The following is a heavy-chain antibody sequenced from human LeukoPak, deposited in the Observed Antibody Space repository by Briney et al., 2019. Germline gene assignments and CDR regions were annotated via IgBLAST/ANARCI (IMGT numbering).Heavy chain of an antibody. Sequence: SVRVSCKASGGSFGSNAISWVRQAPGQGLEWMGGIIPMFGSPNYAQQFQGRPTVTADESTSTVYMDLNSLRSEDTAVYYCARPHCSGGTCRYYVAHWGQGTLVTVSS. CDR1: GGSFGSNA. V-gene: IGHV1-69*13. CDR2: IIPMFGSP. D-gene: IGHD2-15*01. J-gene: IGHJ4*02. CDR3: ARPHCSGGTCRYYVAH.